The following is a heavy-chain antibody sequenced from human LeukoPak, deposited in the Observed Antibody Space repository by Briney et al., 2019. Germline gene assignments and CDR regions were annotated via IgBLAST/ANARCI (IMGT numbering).Heavy chain of an antibody. J-gene: IGHJ4*02. CDR3: ARDWYYYDSSGYYYALRY. D-gene: IGHD3-22*01. CDR2: ITPIFGTA. V-gene: IGHV1-69*01. CDR1: GGTFSSYA. Sequence: GASVTVSCKASGGTFSSYAISWVRQAPGQGLEWMGGITPIFGTANYAQKFQGRVTITADESTSTAYMELSSLRSEDTAVYYCARDWYYYDSSGYYYALRYWGQGTLVTVSS.